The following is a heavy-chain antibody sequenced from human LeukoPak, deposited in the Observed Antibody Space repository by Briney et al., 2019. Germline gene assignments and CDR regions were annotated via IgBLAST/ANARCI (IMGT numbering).Heavy chain of an antibody. D-gene: IGHD2-2*01. CDR2: ISYDGSNK. J-gene: IGHJ4*02. V-gene: IGHV3-30*18. CDR1: GFTFSSYG. Sequence: HPGGSLRLSCAASGFTFSSYGMHWVRQAPGKGLEWVAVISYDGSNKYCADSVKGRFTISRDNSKNTLYLQMNSLRAEDTAVYYCAKDLRKDSPKNAYPSHWGQGTLVTVSS. CDR3: AKDLRKDSPKNAYPSH.